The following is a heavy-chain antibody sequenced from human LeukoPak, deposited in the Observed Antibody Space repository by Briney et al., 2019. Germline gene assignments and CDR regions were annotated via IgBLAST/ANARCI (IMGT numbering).Heavy chain of an antibody. Sequence: PSETLSLTCTVSGGSISSSRYYWGWIRQPPGKGLEWIGSIYYSGSTYYDPSLKSRVTISVDASKNHFSLKLSSVTAADTAVYYCARAIIYDILTGSLVEAFDIWGQGTMVTVSS. CDR1: GGSISSSRYY. CDR3: ARAIIYDILTGSLVEAFDI. D-gene: IGHD3-9*01. J-gene: IGHJ3*02. CDR2: IYYSGST. V-gene: IGHV4-39*02.